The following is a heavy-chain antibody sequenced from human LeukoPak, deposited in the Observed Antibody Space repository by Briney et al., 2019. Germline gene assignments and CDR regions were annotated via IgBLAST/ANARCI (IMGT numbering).Heavy chain of an antibody. D-gene: IGHD3-10*02. CDR1: GGSINSYS. J-gene: IGHJ4*02. CDR2: IYYSGST. Sequence: SETLSLTCTVSGGSINSYSWNWVRQPPGKGLEWIGYIYYSGSTNHNPSLKSRVTISVDTSKNQFSLKLSSVTAADTAVYYCARGNGVFRAFDYWGQGTLVTVSS. V-gene: IGHV4-59*01. CDR3: ARGNGVFRAFDY.